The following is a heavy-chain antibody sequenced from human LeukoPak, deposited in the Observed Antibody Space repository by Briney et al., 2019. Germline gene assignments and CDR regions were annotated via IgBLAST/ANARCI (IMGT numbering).Heavy chain of an antibody. CDR3: AKDLSVVPAAISAFDI. CDR1: GFTFSSYA. D-gene: IGHD2-2*02. CDR2: ISGSGGST. J-gene: IGHJ3*02. V-gene: IGHV3-23*01. Sequence: GGSLRLSCAASGFTFSSYAMSWVRQAPGKGLEWVSAISGSGGSTYYADSVKGRFTISRDNSKNTLYLQMNSLRAEDTAVYYCAKDLSVVPAAISAFDIWGKGTMVTVSS.